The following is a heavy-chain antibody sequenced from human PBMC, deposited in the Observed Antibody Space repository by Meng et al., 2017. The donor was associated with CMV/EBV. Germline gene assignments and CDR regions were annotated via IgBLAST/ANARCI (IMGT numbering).Heavy chain of an antibody. CDR2: IYWNDDK. D-gene: IGHD3-22*01. CDR1: GGSISSSSYY. J-gene: IGHJ3*02. V-gene: IGHV2-5*01. Sequence: LRLSCTVSGGSISSSSYYWGWIRQPPGKALEWLALIYWNDDKRYSPSLKSRLTITKDTSKNQVVLTMTNMDPVDTATYYCAHSWTYYYDSSGRDAFDIWGQGTMVTVSS. CDR3: AHSWTYYYDSSGRDAFDI.